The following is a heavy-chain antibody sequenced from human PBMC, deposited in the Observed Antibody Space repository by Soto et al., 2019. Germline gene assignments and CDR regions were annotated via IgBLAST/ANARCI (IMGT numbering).Heavy chain of an antibody. J-gene: IGHJ4*02. D-gene: IGHD6-19*01. V-gene: IGHV4-30-2*01. CDR3: ARVRSGWGIDY. CDR1: GGSISSGGYS. CDR2: IYHSGST. Sequence: PSETLSLTCAVSGGSISSGGYSWSWIRQPPGKGLNYIGYIYHSGSTYYNPSLKSRVTISVDRSKNQFSLKLSSVTAADTAVYYCARVRSGWGIDYWGQGTLVTVSS.